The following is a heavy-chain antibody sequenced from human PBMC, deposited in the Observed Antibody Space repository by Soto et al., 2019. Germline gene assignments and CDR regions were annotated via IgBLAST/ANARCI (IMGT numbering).Heavy chain of an antibody. CDR3: ARSVEGHFDY. CDR1: GFKFSIYS. V-gene: IGHV3-48*02. D-gene: IGHD6-19*01. J-gene: IGHJ4*02. CDR2: ITSDTKTI. Sequence: EVQLVGSGGALVQPGGSLRLSCAASGFKFSIYSMNWVRQAPGKGLEWSAYITSDTKTIKYGDSVKGRFTISRDNAKNSVYLQMNSLSDEDTAVYYCARSVEGHFDYWGQGTVVTVSS.